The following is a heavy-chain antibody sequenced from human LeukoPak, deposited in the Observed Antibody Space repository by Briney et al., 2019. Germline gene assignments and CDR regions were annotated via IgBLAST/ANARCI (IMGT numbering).Heavy chain of an antibody. CDR3: ARVQAAAPLEYGMDV. CDR1: GGSISSSSYY. D-gene: IGHD6-13*01. CDR2: IYYSGST. J-gene: IGHJ6*02. V-gene: IGHV4-39*07. Sequence: SETLSLTCTVSGGSISSSSYYWGWIRQPPGKGLEWIGSIYYSGSTYYNPSLKSRVTISVDTSKNQFSLKLSSVTAADTAVYYCARVQAAAPLEYGMDVWGQGTTVTVSS.